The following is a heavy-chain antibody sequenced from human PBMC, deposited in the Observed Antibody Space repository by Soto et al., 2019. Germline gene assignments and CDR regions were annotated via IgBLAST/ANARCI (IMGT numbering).Heavy chain of an antibody. CDR3: GTRPGGGGY. CDR2: IYSGGYT. CDR1: GFTVSNNY. Sequence: EVQLVESGGGLIQPGGSLRLSCAVSGFTVSNNYMSWVRQAPGKGLEGVSVIYSGGYTAYGDSVKGRFTISRDNSKNTLYLQKNTPGAGRPGVYYRGTRPGGGGYWGQGTLVTVSS. J-gene: IGHJ4*02. V-gene: IGHV3-53*01. D-gene: IGHD3-10*01.